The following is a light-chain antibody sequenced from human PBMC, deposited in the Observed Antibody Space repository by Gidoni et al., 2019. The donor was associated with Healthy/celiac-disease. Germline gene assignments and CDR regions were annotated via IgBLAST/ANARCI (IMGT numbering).Light chain of an antibody. J-gene: IGKJ4*01. CDR2: GAS. Sequence: EIVLTQSPGPLSLSPGERATLSCRASQSVSSSYLAWYQHKPGQAPRLLIYGASSRATGIPDRFSGSGSGTDFTLTISRLEPEDFAVYYCQQYGSSPGLTFGGGTKVEIK. CDR3: QQYGSSPGLT. V-gene: IGKV3-20*01. CDR1: QSVSSSY.